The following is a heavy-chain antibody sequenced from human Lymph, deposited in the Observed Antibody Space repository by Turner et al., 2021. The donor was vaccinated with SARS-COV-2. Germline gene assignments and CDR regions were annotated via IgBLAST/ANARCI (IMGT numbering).Heavy chain of an antibody. CDR3: ARGRYSGGGMDV. D-gene: IGHD1-26*01. V-gene: IGHV1-8*02. J-gene: IGHJ6*02. Sequence: QVQLVQSGAEVKKPGASVKVSCKAPGYTFTSYDINWVRQATGQGLEGMGWMNPNRGNTGYAQKFQGRVTMTRNTSISTAYMELSSLRSEDTAVYYCARGRYSGGGMDVWGQGTTVTVSS. CDR2: MNPNRGNT. CDR1: GYTFTSYD.